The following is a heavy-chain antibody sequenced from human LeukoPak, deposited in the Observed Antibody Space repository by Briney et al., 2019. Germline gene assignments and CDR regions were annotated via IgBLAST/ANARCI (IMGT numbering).Heavy chain of an antibody. J-gene: IGHJ4*02. CDR2: VNRSGNS. D-gene: IGHD6-13*01. Sequence: SETLSLTCAVYGGSFSPYYWSWIRQPPGQGLEWIGEVNRSGNSNYNPSLKSRVTISVDTSKNQISLKLSSVTAADTAVYYCARKIYRGLRAAAAGFFDSWGQGTLVTVSS. CDR1: GGSFSPYY. CDR3: ARKIYRGLRAAAAGFFDS. V-gene: IGHV4-34*01.